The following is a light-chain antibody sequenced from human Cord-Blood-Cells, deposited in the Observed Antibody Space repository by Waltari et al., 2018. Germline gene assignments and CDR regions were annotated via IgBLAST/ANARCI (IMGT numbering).Light chain of an antibody. J-gene: IGLJ2*01. Sequence: QSALTQPPSASGSPGQSVTISCPGTSSDVGGYNYVSWYQQHPGKAPKLMIYEVIKRPSGVPDRFSGSKSGNTASLTVSGLQAEDEADYYCSSYAGSNNFVFGGGTKLTVL. CDR3: SSYAGSNNFV. CDR1: SSDVGGYNY. CDR2: EVI. V-gene: IGLV2-8*01.